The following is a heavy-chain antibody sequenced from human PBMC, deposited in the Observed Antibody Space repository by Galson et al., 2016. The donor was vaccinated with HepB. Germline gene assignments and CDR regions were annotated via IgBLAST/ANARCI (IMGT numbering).Heavy chain of an antibody. D-gene: IGHD3-3*01. CDR2: ISSSGSTI. V-gene: IGHV3-11*01. CDR3: ARVMVDYHYWSNKPKHYYSGMDV. J-gene: IGHJ6*02. CDR1: GITFSDSY. Sequence: SLRLSCAASGITFSDSYMTWIRQAPGKGLEWLSYISSSGSTIYYADSVKGRFTISRDNAKSSLYLQMNSLRAEDTAVYYCARVMVDYHYWSNKPKHYYSGMDVWGQGTTVTLSS.